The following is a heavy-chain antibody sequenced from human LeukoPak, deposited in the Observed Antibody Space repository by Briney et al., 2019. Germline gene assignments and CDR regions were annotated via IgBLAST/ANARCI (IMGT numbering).Heavy chain of an antibody. CDR3: ARAYSGWSSDY. V-gene: IGHV1-46*01. Sequence: ASVKVFCKASGYIFTSYYMHWMRQAPGQGLEWLGMIIPTGGSTTYAHKFQGRVTMTRDTSTSTVYMELSSLRSEDTAVYYCARAYSGWSSDYWGQGTLVTVSS. CDR1: GYIFTSYY. D-gene: IGHD6-19*01. CDR2: IIPTGGST. J-gene: IGHJ4*02.